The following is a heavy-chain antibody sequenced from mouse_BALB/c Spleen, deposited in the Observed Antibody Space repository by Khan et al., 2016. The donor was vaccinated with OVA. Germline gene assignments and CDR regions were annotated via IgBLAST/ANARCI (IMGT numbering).Heavy chain of an antibody. D-gene: IGHD6-1*01. CDR3: STQLNGSEAD. CDR2: ISSDGDYT. CDR1: GFTFSPYS. Sequence: EVELVESGGDLVKSGGSLKLSCAASGFTFSPYSMSWVRQTPDKRLEWVATISSDGDYTYYPDSVKGRFNISRANAKNALYLQMFSLKSEAPPLYYWSTQLNGSEADWGKGTL. V-gene: IGHV5-6*01. J-gene: IGHJ3*01.